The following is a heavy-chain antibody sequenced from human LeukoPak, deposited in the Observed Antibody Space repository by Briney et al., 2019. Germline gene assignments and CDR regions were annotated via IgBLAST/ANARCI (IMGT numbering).Heavy chain of an antibody. CDR3: ARRHDYGDS. Sequence: GGSLRLSCAASGVSFRDYYMSWIRQAPGKGLEWVSYISSSGSTTYYADSVKGRFTISRNNAKNSLYLQMNSLRAEDTAVYFCARRHDYGDSWGQGTLVTVSS. V-gene: IGHV3-11*01. CDR2: ISSSGSTT. CDR1: GVSFRDYY. J-gene: IGHJ4*02.